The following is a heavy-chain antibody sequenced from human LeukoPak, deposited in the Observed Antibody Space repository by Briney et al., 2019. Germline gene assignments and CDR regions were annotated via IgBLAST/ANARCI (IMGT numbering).Heavy chain of an antibody. CDR3: ARLYGTDVLLFHMDV. CDR1: GYTFTSYD. V-gene: IGHV1-8*01. J-gene: IGHJ6*03. CDR2: MNPNSDNT. Sequence: GASVKVSCKASGYTFTSYDINWVRQATGQGLEWMGWMNPNSDNTAYAQKFQGRVTMTTDTSTSTAYMELRSLRSDDTAVYYCARLYGTDVLLFHMDVWGKGTTVTVSS. D-gene: IGHD3-10*01.